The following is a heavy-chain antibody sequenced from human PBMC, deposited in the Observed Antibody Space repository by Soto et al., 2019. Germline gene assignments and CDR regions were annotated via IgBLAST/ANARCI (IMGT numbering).Heavy chain of an antibody. J-gene: IGHJ5*02. CDR1: GYTFTGYY. Sequence: ASVKVSCKASGYTFTGYYMHWVRQAPGQGLEWMGWINPNSGGTNYAQKFQGWVTMTRDTSISTAYMELSRLRSDDTAVYYCARGPQNSSWLLWWFDPWGQGTLVTVSS. V-gene: IGHV1-2*04. CDR3: ARGPQNSSWLLWWFDP. D-gene: IGHD2-21*01. CDR2: INPNSGGT.